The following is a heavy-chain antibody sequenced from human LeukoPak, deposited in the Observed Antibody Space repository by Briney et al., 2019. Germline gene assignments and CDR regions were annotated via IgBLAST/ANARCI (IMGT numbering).Heavy chain of an antibody. D-gene: IGHD5/OR15-5a*01. V-gene: IGHV4-34*01. CDR3: ATLVSTRYYFDY. J-gene: IGHJ4*02. CDR1: GGSFSGYY. CDR2: INHSGST. Sequence: SEALSLTCAVYGGSFSGYYWSWIRQPPGKGLEWIGEINHSGSTNYNPSLKSRVTISVDTSKNQFSLRLTSVTAADTAVYFCATLVSTRYYFDYWGQGTLVTVSS.